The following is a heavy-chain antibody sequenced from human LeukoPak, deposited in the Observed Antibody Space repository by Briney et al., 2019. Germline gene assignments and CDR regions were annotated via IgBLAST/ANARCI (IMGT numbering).Heavy chain of an antibody. CDR3: ARGRTELEVAAT. D-gene: IGHD6-19*01. Sequence: ASVKVSCKASGYTFTSYGINWVRQATGQGLEWMGWMNPKNGYTGYAQKFQGRLTMTRDTSISTAYMELSSLRSEDTAVYYCARGRTELEVAATWGQGTLVTVSS. J-gene: IGHJ5*02. CDR1: GYTFTSYG. V-gene: IGHV1-8*01. CDR2: MNPKNGYT.